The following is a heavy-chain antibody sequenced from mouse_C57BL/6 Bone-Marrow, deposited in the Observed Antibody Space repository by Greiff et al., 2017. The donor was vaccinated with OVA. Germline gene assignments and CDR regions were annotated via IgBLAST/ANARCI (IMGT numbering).Heavy chain of an antibody. V-gene: IGHV1-64*01. CDR1: GYTFTSYW. J-gene: IGHJ3*01. CDR3: ARWGLRPGFAF. CDR2: IHPNSGST. D-gene: IGHD2-4*01. Sequence: QVQLQQPGAELVKPGASVKLSCKASGYTFTSYWMHWVKQRPGQGLEWIGMIHPNSGSTNYNEKFKSKATLTVDKSSSTAYMQLSSLTSEDSAVYYCARWGLRPGFAFWGQGTLVTVSA.